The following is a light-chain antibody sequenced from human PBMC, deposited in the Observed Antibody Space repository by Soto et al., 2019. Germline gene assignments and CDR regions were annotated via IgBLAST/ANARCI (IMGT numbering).Light chain of an antibody. CDR1: SSEVGGYNY. V-gene: IGLV2-14*03. J-gene: IGLJ1*01. CDR3: CSYTTSNTRQIV. Sequence: QSVLTPPASVSGSPGQSITISCPGTSSEVGGYNYVSWYQHHPGKAPKLMIYDVSNRPSGVSNRFSGSKSGNTASLTISGLQPEDEADYYCCSYTTSNTRQIVFGTGTKVTVL. CDR2: DVS.